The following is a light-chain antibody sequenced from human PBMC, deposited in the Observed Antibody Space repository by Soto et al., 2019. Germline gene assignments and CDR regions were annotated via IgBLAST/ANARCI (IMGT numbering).Light chain of an antibody. J-gene: IGLJ1*01. Sequence: QLVLTQPASVSGSPGQSVTISCTGTSSDVGGYNLVSWYQQLPGKAPKLMIFEGSKRPSGVSDRFSGSKSGNTASLTISGLQAEDEADYYCCSYAGKTTLYVFGTGTKLTVL. CDR2: EGS. CDR3: CSYAGKTTLYV. CDR1: SSDVGGYNL. V-gene: IGLV2-23*01.